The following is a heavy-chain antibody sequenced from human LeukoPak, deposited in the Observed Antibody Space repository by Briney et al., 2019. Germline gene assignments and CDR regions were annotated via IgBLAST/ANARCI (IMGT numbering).Heavy chain of an antibody. V-gene: IGHV4-38-2*02. CDR3: AREEAAVQGGFDP. CDR1: GYSISSGYY. D-gene: IGHD6-13*01. Sequence: PSETLSLTCTVSGYSISSGYYWGWIRQPPGKGLEWIGSIYHSGSTYYNPSLKSRVTISVDTSKNQLSLKLSSVTAADTAVYYCAREEAAVQGGFDPWGQGTLVTVSS. J-gene: IGHJ5*02. CDR2: IYHSGST.